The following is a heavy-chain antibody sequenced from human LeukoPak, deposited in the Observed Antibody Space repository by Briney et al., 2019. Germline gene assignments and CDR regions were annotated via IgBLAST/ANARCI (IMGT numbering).Heavy chain of an antibody. J-gene: IGHJ4*02. CDR2: INHSGST. Sequence: SETLSLTCAVYGGSFSGYYWSWIHQPPGKGLEWIGEINHSGSTNYNPSLKSRVTISVDTSKNQFSLKLSSVTAADTAVYYCARGRGVVAARLPSFDSWGQGTLVTVSS. CDR3: ARGRGVVAARLPSFDS. CDR1: GGSFSGYY. V-gene: IGHV4-34*01. D-gene: IGHD6-6*01.